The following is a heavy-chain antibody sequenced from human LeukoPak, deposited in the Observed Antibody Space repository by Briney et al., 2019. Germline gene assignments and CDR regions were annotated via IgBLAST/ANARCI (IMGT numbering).Heavy chain of an antibody. Sequence: ASVKVSCKASGGTFSSYAISWVRQAPGQGLEWMGGIIPIFGTANYAQKFQGRVTITADESTSTAYMELSSLRSEDTAVYYCARGSLGAASLGYWGQGTLVTVSS. CDR2: IIPIFGTA. J-gene: IGHJ4*02. CDR3: ARGSLGAASLGY. V-gene: IGHV1-69*01. CDR1: GGTFSSYA. D-gene: IGHD6-13*01.